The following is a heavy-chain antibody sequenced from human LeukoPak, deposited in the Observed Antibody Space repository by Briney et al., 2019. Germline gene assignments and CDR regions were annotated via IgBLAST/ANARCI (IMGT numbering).Heavy chain of an antibody. J-gene: IGHJ6*03. Sequence: ASVKVSCKASGYTFTSYGISWVRQAPGQGLEWMGWISAYNGNTNYAQKLQGRVTMTTDTSTSTAYMELRSLRSDDTAVYYCARRRKVVPAARSYYYYMDVWGKGTTVTVSS. CDR2: ISAYNGNT. V-gene: IGHV1-18*01. CDR3: ARRRKVVPAARSYYYYMDV. D-gene: IGHD2-2*01. CDR1: GYTFTSYG.